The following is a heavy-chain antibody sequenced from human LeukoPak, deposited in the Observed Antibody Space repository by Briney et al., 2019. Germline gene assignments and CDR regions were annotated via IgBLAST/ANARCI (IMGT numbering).Heavy chain of an antibody. CDR1: GFTFSTYG. CDR3: ARDSNSGSPDY. V-gene: IGHV3-33*01. CDR2: IWYDGSNK. D-gene: IGHD1-26*01. Sequence: GGSLRLSCAASGFTFSTYGMHWVRQAPGKGLEWVAVIWYDGSNKYYADSVKSRFTISRDNSKNTLYLQMNSLRAEDTAMYYCARDSNSGSPDYWGQGTLVTVSS. J-gene: IGHJ4*02.